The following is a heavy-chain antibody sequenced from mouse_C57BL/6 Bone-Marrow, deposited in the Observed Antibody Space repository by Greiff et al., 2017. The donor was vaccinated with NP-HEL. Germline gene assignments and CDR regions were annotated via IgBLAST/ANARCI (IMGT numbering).Heavy chain of an antibody. CDR2: IYPRDGST. D-gene: IGHD2-1*01. CDR1: GYTFTDHT. Sequence: VQLQQSDAELVKPGASVKISCKVSGYTFTDHTIPWMKQRPEQGLEWIGDIYPRDGSTNYNEKFKGKATLTADKSSSTAYMQLNSLTSEDSAVYCCARSWDLLWSDMDYWGQGTSVTVSS. J-gene: IGHJ4*01. V-gene: IGHV1-78*01. CDR3: ARSWDLLWSDMDY.